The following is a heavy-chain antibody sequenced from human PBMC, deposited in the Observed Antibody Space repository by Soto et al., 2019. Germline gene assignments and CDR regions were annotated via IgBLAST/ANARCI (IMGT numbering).Heavy chain of an antibody. CDR1: GFIFSSYW. CDR2: IKEDGSEK. V-gene: IGHV3-7*03. Sequence: GGSLRLSCAASGFIFSSYWVSWVRQAPGKGLEWVANIKEDGSEKYYVDSVKGRFTISRDNAKNSLYLQINSLRAEDTAVYYCARNSYSSGWYPKYYFDYWGQGTLVTVSS. D-gene: IGHD6-19*01. CDR3: ARNSYSSGWYPKYYFDY. J-gene: IGHJ4*02.